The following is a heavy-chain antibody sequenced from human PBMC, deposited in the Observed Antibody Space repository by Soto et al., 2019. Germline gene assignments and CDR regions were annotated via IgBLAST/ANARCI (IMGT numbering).Heavy chain of an antibody. V-gene: IGHV1-18*01. J-gene: IGHJ4*02. Sequence: QVHLVQSGAEVKKPGASVKVSCKGSGYAFTTYGITWVRQAPGQGLEWMGWISAHNGNTNYAQKLQGSVTVTRDSSTSTAYMELRSLRSDDTAVYYCARGRYGDYWGQGALVNVSS. CDR1: GYAFTTYG. CDR2: ISAHNGNT. D-gene: IGHD1-1*01. CDR3: ARGRYGDY.